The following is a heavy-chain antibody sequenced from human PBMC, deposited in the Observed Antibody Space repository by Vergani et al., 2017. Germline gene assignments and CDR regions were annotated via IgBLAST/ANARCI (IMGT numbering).Heavy chain of an antibody. J-gene: IGHJ6*03. CDR2: IYYDGSNA. CDR3: ARDQVPAAIRLNVGNYMDV. CDR1: RSTFKTYG. Sequence: QGQLVESGGGIVQPGRSLTLSCVASRSTFKTYGMHWVRQAPCKGLEWVGLIYYDGSNAYYADSVKGRFTISRDNSKNTLYLQMSSLRAEDTAVYYCARDQVPAAIRLNVGNYMDVWGKGTTVIVSS. V-gene: IGHV3-33*01. D-gene: IGHD2-2*02.